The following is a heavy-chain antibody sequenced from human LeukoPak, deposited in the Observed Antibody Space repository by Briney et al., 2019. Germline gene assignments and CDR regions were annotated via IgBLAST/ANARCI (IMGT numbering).Heavy chain of an antibody. V-gene: IGHV5-51*01. J-gene: IGHJ4*02. CDR1: GYSFTSYW. Sequence: GESLKISCKGSGYSFTSYWIGWVRQMPGKGLEWMGTIYPGDSDTRYSPSFQGQVTISADKSISTAYLQWSSLKASDTAMYYCARHMVPSSPRASVDYRGQGTLVTVSS. CDR3: ARHMVPSSPRASVDY. D-gene: IGHD4/OR15-4a*01. CDR2: IYPGDSDT.